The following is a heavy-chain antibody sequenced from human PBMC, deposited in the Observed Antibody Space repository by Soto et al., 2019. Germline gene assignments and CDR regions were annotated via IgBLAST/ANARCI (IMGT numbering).Heavy chain of an antibody. D-gene: IGHD2-21*01. J-gene: IGHJ4*02. CDR2: ISANGQGI. CDR1: GFTFSTYA. V-gene: IGHV3-23*01. Sequence: GGSLRLSCAASGFTFSTYALSWVRQAPGKGLEWVSAISANGQGIYYADSVRGRFTISRDNSKDTIFLHMDSLRAEDTAVYYCVRGGGGGLFEHWGQGVLVTVSS. CDR3: VRGGGGGLFEH.